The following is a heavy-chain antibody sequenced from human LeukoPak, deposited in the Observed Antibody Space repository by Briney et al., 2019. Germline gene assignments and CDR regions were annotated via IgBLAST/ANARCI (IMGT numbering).Heavy chain of an antibody. V-gene: IGHV1-3*01. CDR3: AGQYYDILTGEPFFDP. CDR2: INAGNGNT. D-gene: IGHD3-9*01. CDR1: GYTFTSYA. J-gene: IGHJ5*02. Sequence: GASVKVSCKASGYTFTSYAMHWVRQAPGQRLEWMGWINAGNGNTKYSQKFQGRVTITRDTSASTAYMELSSLRSEDTAVYYCAGQYYDILTGEPFFDPWGQGTLVTVSS.